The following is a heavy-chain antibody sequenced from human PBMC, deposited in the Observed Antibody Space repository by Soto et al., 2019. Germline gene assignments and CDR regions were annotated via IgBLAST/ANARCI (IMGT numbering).Heavy chain of an antibody. D-gene: IGHD3-3*01. CDR1: GFTFSSYG. V-gene: IGHV3-30*18. CDR3: AKPPMERFLEWLFP. J-gene: IGHJ5*02. Sequence: GGSLRLSCAASGFTFSSYGMHWVRQAPGKGLEWVAVISYDGSNKYYADSVKGRFTISRDNSKNTLYLQMNSLRAEDTAVYYCAKPPMERFLEWLFPWGQGTLVTVSS. CDR2: ISYDGSNK.